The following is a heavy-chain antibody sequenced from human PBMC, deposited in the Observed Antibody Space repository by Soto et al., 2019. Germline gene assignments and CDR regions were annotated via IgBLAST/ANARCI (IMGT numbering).Heavy chain of an antibody. D-gene: IGHD4-17*01. CDR2: INHSGST. CDR3: ARENTTAYYYHGMDV. Sequence: SETLSLTCAVYGGCFSGYYWSWIRQPPGKGLEWIGEINHSGSTNYNPSLKSRVTIAVDTSKNQFSLKLSSVTAADTAVYYCARENTTAYYYHGMDVWGQGTTVTVSS. CDR1: GGCFSGYY. J-gene: IGHJ6*02. V-gene: IGHV4-34*01.